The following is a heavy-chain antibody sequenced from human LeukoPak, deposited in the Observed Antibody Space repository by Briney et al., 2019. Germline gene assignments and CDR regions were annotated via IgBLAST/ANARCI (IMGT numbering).Heavy chain of an antibody. D-gene: IGHD6-6*01. CDR1: GGSFSGYY. CDR2: INHSGST. V-gene: IGHV4-34*01. CDR3: AREKYSSSPSRRIVDI. J-gene: IGHJ3*02. Sequence: SETLSLTCAVYGGSFSGYYWSWIRQPPGKGLEWIGEINHSGSTNYNPSLKSRVTISVDTSKNQFSLKLSSVTAADTAVYYCAREKYSSSPSRRIVDIWGQGTMLTVSS.